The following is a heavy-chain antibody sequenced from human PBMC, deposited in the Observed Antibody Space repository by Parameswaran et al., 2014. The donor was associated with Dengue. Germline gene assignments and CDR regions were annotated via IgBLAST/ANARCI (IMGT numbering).Heavy chain of an antibody. Sequence: WIRQPPGKGLEWIGSIYHSGSTYYNPSLKSRVTISVDTSKNQFSLKLSSVTAADTAVYYCARSYYDSSGNDAFDIWGQGTMVTVSS. D-gene: IGHD3-22*01. CDR2: IYHSGST. J-gene: IGHJ3*02. CDR3: ARSYYDSSGNDAFDI. V-gene: IGHV4-38-2*01.